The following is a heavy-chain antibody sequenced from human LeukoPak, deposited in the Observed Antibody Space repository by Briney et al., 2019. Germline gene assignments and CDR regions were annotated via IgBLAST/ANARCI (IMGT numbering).Heavy chain of an antibody. CDR1: GFTFSSYE. CDR2: ISSSSSTI. Sequence: PGGSLRLSRAASGFTFSSYEMNWVRQAPGKGLEWVSYISSSSSTIYYADSVKGRFTISRDNSKNTLYLQMNSLRAEDTALYYCTKAPPGKFDPWGQGTLVTVSS. V-gene: IGHV3-48*03. J-gene: IGHJ5*02. CDR3: TKAPPGKFDP. D-gene: IGHD3-10*01.